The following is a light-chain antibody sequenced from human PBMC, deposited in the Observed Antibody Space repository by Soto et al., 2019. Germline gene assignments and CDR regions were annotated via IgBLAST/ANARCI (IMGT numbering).Light chain of an antibody. V-gene: IGLV2-14*03. CDR3: TSYEPGTTGQIV. CDR1: SSDVGGYNY. Sequence: QSVLTQPASVSGSPGQSITISCTGTSSDVGGYNYVSWYQHHPGKAPKLMIYDVSNRPSGVSNRFSGSKSGNTASLSISGSQLENEADYSCTSYEPGTTGQIVCGTGTKVT. J-gene: IGLJ1*01. CDR2: DVS.